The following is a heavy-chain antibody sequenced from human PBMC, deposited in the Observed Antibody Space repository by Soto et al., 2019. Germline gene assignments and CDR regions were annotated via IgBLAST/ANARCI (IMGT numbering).Heavy chain of an antibody. CDR1: GFTFSSYA. Sequence: PGGSLRLSCAASGFTFSSYAMSWVRQPPGKGMEWGAAISGGGGSTYYADSGKGRLTSARDNSKNTLYLQMNGIRAEDTAVYYCASSIAAAGLYTWFDPWGQGTLVTVSS. CDR3: ASSIAAAGLYTWFDP. V-gene: IGHV3-23*01. D-gene: IGHD6-13*01. J-gene: IGHJ5*02. CDR2: ISGGGGST.